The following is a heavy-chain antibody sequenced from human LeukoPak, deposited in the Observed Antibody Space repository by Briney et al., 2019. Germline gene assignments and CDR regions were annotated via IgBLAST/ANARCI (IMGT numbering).Heavy chain of an antibody. D-gene: IGHD3-22*01. Sequence: GGSLRLSCAASGFTFSSYAMSWARQAPGKGLEWVSAISGSGGSTYYADSVKGRFTISRDNSKNTLYLQMNSLRAEDTAVYYRAKDSSTKWFSGPFQRWGQGTLVTVSS. CDR3: AKDSSTKWFSGPFQR. CDR2: ISGSGGST. V-gene: IGHV3-23*01. CDR1: GFTFSSYA. J-gene: IGHJ4*02.